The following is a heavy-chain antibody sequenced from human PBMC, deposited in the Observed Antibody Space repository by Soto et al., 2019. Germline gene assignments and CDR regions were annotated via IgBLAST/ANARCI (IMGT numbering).Heavy chain of an antibody. CDR3: ARSQYSSSSIDY. J-gene: IGHJ4*02. Sequence: GESLKISCTGSGYSFTSYWIGWVRQMPGKGLEWMGIIHPSDSNTKYSPSFQGQVTISADKSTSTAYLQWRSLKASDTAMYYCARSQYSSSSIDYWGQGTLVTVSS. D-gene: IGHD6-6*01. CDR1: GYSFTSYW. CDR2: IHPSDSNT. V-gene: IGHV5-51*01.